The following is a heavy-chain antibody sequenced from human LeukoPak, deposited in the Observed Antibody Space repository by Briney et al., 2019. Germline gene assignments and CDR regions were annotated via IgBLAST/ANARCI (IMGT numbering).Heavy chain of an antibody. CDR3: ARAHDYGDYACMDV. CDR2: INPNSGGT. Sequence: GASVKVSCKASGYTFTGYYMHWVRQAPGQGLEWMGRINPNSGGTNYAQKFQGRVTMTRDTSISTAYMELSRLRSDDTAVYYRARAHDYGDYACMDVWGKGTTVTVSS. D-gene: IGHD4-17*01. J-gene: IGHJ6*03. CDR1: GYTFTGYY. V-gene: IGHV1-2*06.